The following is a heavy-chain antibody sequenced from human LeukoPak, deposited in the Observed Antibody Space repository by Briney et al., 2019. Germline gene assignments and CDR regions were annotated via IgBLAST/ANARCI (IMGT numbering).Heavy chain of an antibody. CDR3: ARRPLAGFDY. CDR2: INHSGST. Sequence: PSETLSLTCAVYGGSFSGYYWSWIRQPPGKGLEWIGEINHSGSTNYNPSLKSRVTISVDTSKIQFSLKLSSVTAADTAVYYCARRPLAGFDYWGQGTLVTVSP. D-gene: IGHD6-19*01. CDR1: GGSFSGYY. J-gene: IGHJ4*02. V-gene: IGHV4-34*01.